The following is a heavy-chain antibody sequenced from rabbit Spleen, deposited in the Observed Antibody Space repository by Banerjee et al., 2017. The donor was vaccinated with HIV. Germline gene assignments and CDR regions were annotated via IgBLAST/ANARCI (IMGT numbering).Heavy chain of an antibody. D-gene: IGHD8-1*01. Sequence: HLKESGGGLVQPGGSLKLSCKASGFTLSSYYMNWARQAPGKGLEWIGYIDPVFGITYYASWVNGRFSISRENAQNTVFLQMTSLTAADTATYFCARDGAGGSYFALWGPGTLVTVS. CDR3: ARDGAGGSYFAL. V-gene: IGHV1S7*01. CDR2: IDPVFGIT. J-gene: IGHJ4*01. CDR1: GFTLSSYY.